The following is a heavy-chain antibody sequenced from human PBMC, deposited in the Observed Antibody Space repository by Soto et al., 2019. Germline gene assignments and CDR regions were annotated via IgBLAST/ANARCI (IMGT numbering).Heavy chain of an antibody. Sequence: SETLTLTCTVSGCSISSGGYYWSWLRQHPGKDLEWIGYIYYSESAYYNPSLKRRITISVDTSKIQFSLKLNSVTASDTAVYYCARYRTYSSSWPRYYIAYWGQGTLVTVSS. J-gene: IGHJ4*01. V-gene: IGHV4-31*03. CDR2: IYYSESA. CDR3: ARYRTYSSSWPRYYIAY. CDR1: GCSISSGGYY. D-gene: IGHD6-13*01.